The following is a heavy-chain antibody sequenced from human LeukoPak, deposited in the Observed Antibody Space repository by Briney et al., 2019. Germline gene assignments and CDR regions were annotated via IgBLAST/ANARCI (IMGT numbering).Heavy chain of an antibody. CDR2: VFYSGRT. J-gene: IGHJ4*02. CDR3: VRVGNSYSLHFDV. D-gene: IGHD4-11*01. CDR1: GDSISNNNYL. V-gene: IGHV4-39*02. Sequence: PPETLFLNCSVSGDSISNNNYLWDWIRQPPGRGLEWSGSVFYSGRTYYNPTLRSRVTLSVDTTKIHFFLRVNSVTATDTAVYYCVRVGNSYSLHFDVWGQGIRVIVSS.